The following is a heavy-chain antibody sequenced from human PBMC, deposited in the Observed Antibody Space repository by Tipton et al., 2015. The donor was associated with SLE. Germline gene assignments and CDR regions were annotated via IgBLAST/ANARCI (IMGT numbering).Heavy chain of an antibody. V-gene: IGHV3-23*01. Sequence: SLRLSCSASGFTFSSYAMSWVRQAPGKGLEWVSAISGSGGSTYYADSVKGRFTISRDNSKNTLYLQMNSLRAEDSAVYYCAKDVRQWLVPTHFQHWGQGTLVTVSS. CDR2: ISGSGGST. J-gene: IGHJ1*01. CDR3: AKDVRQWLVPTHFQH. D-gene: IGHD6-19*01. CDR1: GFTFSSYA.